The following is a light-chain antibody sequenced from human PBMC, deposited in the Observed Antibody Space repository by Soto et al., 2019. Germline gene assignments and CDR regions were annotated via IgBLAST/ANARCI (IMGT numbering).Light chain of an antibody. CDR2: EVV. Sequence: QSVLTQPPSASGSPGQSVTISCSGTKNDIGVYDFVSWYQHHPGKAPRLIIYEVVQRPSGVPDRFSGSKSGNTASLTVSGLQAADEADDFCKSYAGSNTYVFGSGTKLTVL. CDR1: KNDIGVYDF. V-gene: IGLV2-8*01. J-gene: IGLJ1*01. CDR3: KSYAGSNTYV.